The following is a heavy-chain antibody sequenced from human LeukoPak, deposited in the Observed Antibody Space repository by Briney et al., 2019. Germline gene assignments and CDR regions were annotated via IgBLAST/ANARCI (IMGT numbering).Heavy chain of an antibody. J-gene: IGHJ5*02. CDR2: IIPIFGTA. D-gene: IGHD6-19*01. CDR1: GGTFSSYA. V-gene: IGHV1-69*13. CDR3: AREILAPGIAVAGPMGWFDP. Sequence: SVKVSRKASGGTFSSYAISWVRQAPGQGLEWMGGIIPIFGTANYAQKFQGRVTITADVSTSTAYMELSSLRSEDTAVYYCAREILAPGIAVAGPMGWFDPWGQGTLVTVSS.